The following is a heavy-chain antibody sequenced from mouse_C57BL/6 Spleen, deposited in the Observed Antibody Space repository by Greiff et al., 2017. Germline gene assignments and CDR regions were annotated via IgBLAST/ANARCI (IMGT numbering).Heavy chain of an antibody. CDR2: INPNNGGT. CDR1: GYTFTDYN. J-gene: IGHJ1*03. CDR3: ARQYYSNYWYFDV. V-gene: IGHV1-18*01. Sequence: QLQQSGPELVKPGASVKIPCKASGYTFTDYNMDWVKQSHGKSLEWIGDINPNNGGTIYNQKFKGKATLTVDKSSSTAYMELRSLTSEDTAVYYCARQYYSNYWYFDVWGTGTTVTVSS. D-gene: IGHD2-5*01.